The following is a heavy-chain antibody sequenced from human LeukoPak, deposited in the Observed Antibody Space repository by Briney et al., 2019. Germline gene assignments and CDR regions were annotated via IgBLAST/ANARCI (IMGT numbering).Heavy chain of an antibody. CDR3: ARECIDGCYESSGYDL. D-gene: IGHD3-22*01. CDR1: GFSLSGYW. CDR2: IKDDGSRK. J-gene: IGHJ4*02. Sequence: SGGSLRLSCAASGFSLSGYWMTWVRQAPGKGLEWVANIKDDGSRKHDVDSARGRFTISRDNAKNSLYLDMNSLRAEDTAVYYCARECIDGCYESSGYDLWGQGTLVTVSS. V-gene: IGHV3-7*01.